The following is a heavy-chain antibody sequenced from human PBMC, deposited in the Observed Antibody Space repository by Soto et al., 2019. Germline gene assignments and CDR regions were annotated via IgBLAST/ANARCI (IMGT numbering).Heavy chain of an antibody. CDR2: VNPNSGNT. J-gene: IGHJ5*02. CDR1: GYTFNNYD. CDR3: ARGRRANFAP. Sequence: QVQLVQSGAEVRRPGASVRVSCKASGYTFNNYDIMWVRQAAGQGLEWMGWVNPNSGNTGYAQRFLGRVTLNRDTSIRTAYMELTSLTSEDTAVYYCARGRRANFAPWGQGTLVTVSS. D-gene: IGHD6-25*01. V-gene: IGHV1-8*02.